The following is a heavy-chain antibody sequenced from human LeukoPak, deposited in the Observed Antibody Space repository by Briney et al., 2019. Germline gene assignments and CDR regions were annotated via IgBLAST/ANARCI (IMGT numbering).Heavy chain of an antibody. CDR2: MKPSSGNT. V-gene: IGHV1-8*01. D-gene: IGHD3-10*01. CDR1: GYTFTSYD. J-gene: IGHJ4*02. Sequence: GASVKLSCKASGYTFTSYDINWVRQATGQGPEWMGWMKPSSGNTGYAQRFQGRVTMTRDTSISTAYLELSSLRSEDTAVYYCASHSYYYSSGSFGHWGQGPLVTVSS. CDR3: ASHSYYYSSGSFGH.